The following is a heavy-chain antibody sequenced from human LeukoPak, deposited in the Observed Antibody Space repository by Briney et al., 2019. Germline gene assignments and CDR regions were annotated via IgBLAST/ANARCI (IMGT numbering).Heavy chain of an antibody. V-gene: IGHV1-46*01. CDR3: ARDRQDKYYYGSGSYYWAYNWFDP. CDR1: GYTFTAYY. J-gene: IGHJ5*02. D-gene: IGHD3-10*01. CDR2: INPSGGST. Sequence: ASVKVSCKASGYTFTAYYMHWVRQAPGQGLEWMGWINPSGGSTSYAQKFQGRVTMTRDTSTSTVYMELSSLRSEDTAVYYCARDRQDKYYYGSGSYYWAYNWFDPWGQGTLVTVSS.